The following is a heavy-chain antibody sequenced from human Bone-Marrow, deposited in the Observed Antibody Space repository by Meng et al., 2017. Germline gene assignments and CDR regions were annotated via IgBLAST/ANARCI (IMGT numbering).Heavy chain of an antibody. D-gene: IGHD3-10*01. Sequence: GESLKISCAASGFTFSSYEMHWVRQAPGKGLEWVAVISYDGSNKYYADSVKGRFTISRDNSKNTLYLQMNSLRAEDTAVYYCARSGFGELLPFRNFDYWGQGTLVTVSS. J-gene: IGHJ4*02. CDR3: ARSGFGELLPFRNFDY. CDR1: GFTFSSYE. V-gene: IGHV3-30*04. CDR2: ISYDGSNK.